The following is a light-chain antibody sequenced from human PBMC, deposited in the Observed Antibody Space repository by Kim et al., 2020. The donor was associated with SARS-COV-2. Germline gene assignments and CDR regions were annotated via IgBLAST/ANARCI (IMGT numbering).Light chain of an antibody. J-gene: IGKJ2*01. Sequence: SASVGDRVTITCRSSQYIINYVNWYQQTPGKAPKLLIYAASTLKSGVPSRFSGSGSGTDFTLTISSLQPEDFAIYYCQQSYHTPRTFGQGTKLEIK. CDR1: QYIINY. CDR3: QQSYHTPRT. CDR2: AAS. V-gene: IGKV1-39*01.